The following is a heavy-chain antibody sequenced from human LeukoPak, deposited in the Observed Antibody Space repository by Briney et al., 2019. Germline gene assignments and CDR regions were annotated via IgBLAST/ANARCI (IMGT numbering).Heavy chain of an antibody. Sequence: SETLSLTCTVSGGSISSGDYYWSWIRQPPGKGLEWIGYIYYSGSTYYNPSLKSRVTISVDTSKNQFSLKLSSVTATDTAVYYCARGIAAAGTTSSYYFDYWGQGTLVTVSS. CDR2: IYYSGST. CDR3: ARGIAAAGTTSSYYFDY. CDR1: GGSISSGDYY. D-gene: IGHD6-13*01. V-gene: IGHV4-30-4*01. J-gene: IGHJ4*02.